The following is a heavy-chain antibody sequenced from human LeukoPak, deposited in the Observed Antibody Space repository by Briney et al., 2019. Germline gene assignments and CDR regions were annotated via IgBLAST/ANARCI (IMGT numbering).Heavy chain of an antibody. J-gene: IGHJ3*02. V-gene: IGHV1-18*01. CDR1: GYTFTSYG. Sequence: GASVKLSCKASGYTFTSYGISWVRQAPGQGLEWMGWISVYNGNTNYAQKLQGRVTMTTDTSTSTAYMQLRSLRSDDTAVYYCARRYCSSTSCYDAFDNWGQGTMVTVSS. CDR3: ARRYCSSTSCYDAFDN. D-gene: IGHD2-2*01. CDR2: ISVYNGNT.